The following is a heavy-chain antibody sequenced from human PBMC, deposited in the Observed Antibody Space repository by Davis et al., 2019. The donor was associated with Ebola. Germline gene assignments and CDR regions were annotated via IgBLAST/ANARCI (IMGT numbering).Heavy chain of an antibody. D-gene: IGHD3-22*01. CDR1: GFTFSTYY. CDR2: ISSSSSYI. V-gene: IGHV3-21*01. Sequence: GESLKISCAASGFTFSTYYITWVRQAPGKGLEWVSSISSSSSYIYYADSVKGRFTISRDNAKNSLYLQMNSLRAEDTAVYYCARDELKYYYDSSGYGTADAFDIWGQGTMVTVSS. J-gene: IGHJ3*02. CDR3: ARDELKYYYDSSGYGTADAFDI.